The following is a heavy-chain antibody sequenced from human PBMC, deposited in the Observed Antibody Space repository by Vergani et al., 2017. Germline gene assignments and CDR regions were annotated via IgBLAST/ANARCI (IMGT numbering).Heavy chain of an antibody. V-gene: IGHV1-2*02. Sequence: QVQLVQSGAEVKKPGASVKVSCKASGYTFTGYYMHWVRQAPGQGLEWMGWINPNSGGTNYAQKFQGRVTMTRDTSTSTAYMELRSLRSDDTAVYYCARSEGITIFGVPHPNLALGYYMDVWGKGTTVTVSS. CDR3: ARSEGITIFGVPHPNLALGYYMDV. J-gene: IGHJ6*03. D-gene: IGHD3-3*01. CDR1: GYTFTGYY. CDR2: INPNSGGT.